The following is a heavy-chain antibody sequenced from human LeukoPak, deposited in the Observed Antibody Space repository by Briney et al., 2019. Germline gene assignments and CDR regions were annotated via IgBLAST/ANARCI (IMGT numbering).Heavy chain of an antibody. D-gene: IGHD2-15*01. CDR2: ISTDGYTT. Sequence: GGSLRLSCAASGLAFSAYKMHWVRQAPRKGLVWVSRISTDGYTTDYADFVQGRFTASRDNTKNTWSLEMNSLRAEDTAVYYCVVGGSPGYWGQGTLVTVSS. V-gene: IGHV3-74*01. CDR3: VVGGSPGY. CDR1: GLAFSAYK. J-gene: IGHJ4*02.